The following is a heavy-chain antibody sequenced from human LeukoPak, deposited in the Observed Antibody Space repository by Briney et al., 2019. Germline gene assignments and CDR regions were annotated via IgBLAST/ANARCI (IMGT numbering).Heavy chain of an antibody. CDR3: ARGSYFDY. J-gene: IGHJ4*02. CDR1: GFTFSSYG. CDR2: ISYDGSNK. Sequence: PGRSLRLSCAASGFTFSSYGMHWVRQAPGKGLEWVAVISYDGSNKYYADSVKGRFTISRDNSKNTLYLQMNSLRAEDTAVYYCARGSYFDYRGQGTLVTVSS. V-gene: IGHV3-30*03.